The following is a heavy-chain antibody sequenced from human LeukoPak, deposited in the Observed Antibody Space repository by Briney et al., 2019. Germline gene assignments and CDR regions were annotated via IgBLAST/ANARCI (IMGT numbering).Heavy chain of an antibody. D-gene: IGHD6-19*01. V-gene: IGHV3-9*01. J-gene: IGHJ4*02. CDR3: ARDWSDTSGCFDY. Sequence: GRSLRLSCAASGFTFDDYAMHWVRQAPGKGLEWVSGISWNSGSIGYVDSVKGRFTISRDNAKKSLYLQMNSLRAEDTAVYYCARDWSDTSGCFDYWGQGTLVTVSS. CDR1: GFTFDDYA. CDR2: ISWNSGSI.